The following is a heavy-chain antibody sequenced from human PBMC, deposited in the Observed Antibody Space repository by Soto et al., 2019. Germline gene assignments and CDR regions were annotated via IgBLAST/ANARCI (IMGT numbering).Heavy chain of an antibody. J-gene: IGHJ4*02. CDR1: GFTFSNAW. CDR3: TTDGYYDFWSGYFDY. V-gene: IGHV3-15*01. CDR2: IKSKTDGGTT. D-gene: IGHD3-3*01. Sequence: LRLSCAASGFTFSNAWMSWVRQAPGKGLEWVGRIKSKTDGGTTDYAAPVKGRFTISRDDSKNTLYLQMNSLKTEDTAVYYCTTDGYYDFWSGYFDYWGQGTLVTVSS.